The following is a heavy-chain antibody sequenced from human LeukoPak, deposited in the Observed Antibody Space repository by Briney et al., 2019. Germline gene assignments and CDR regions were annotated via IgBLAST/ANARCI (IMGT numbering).Heavy chain of an antibody. J-gene: IGHJ4*02. D-gene: IGHD5-18*01. Sequence: SETLSLTCTVSGGSISSYYWSWIRQPPGKGLEWIGYIYYCGSTNYNPSLKSRVTISVDTSKNQFSLKLSSVTAADTAVYYCARAGYSYGYFFDYWGQGTLVTVSS. CDR1: GGSISSYY. CDR2: IYYCGST. V-gene: IGHV4-59*01. CDR3: ARAGYSYGYFFDY.